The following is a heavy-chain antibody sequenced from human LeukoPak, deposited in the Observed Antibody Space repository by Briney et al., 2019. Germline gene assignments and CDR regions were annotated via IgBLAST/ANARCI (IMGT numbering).Heavy chain of an antibody. CDR1: GDTFSGYW. D-gene: IGHD2/OR15-2a*01. CDR3: ARRGSTDY. V-gene: IGHV3-7*03. J-gene: IGHJ4*02. Sequence: GGSLRLSCAASGDTFSGYWMSWVRQAPGKGLEWVANIKEDGSEKYYADFVKGRFTISRDNANNSLDLQMNSLRAADTAVYYCARRGSTDYWGQGTLVTVSS. CDR2: IKEDGSEK.